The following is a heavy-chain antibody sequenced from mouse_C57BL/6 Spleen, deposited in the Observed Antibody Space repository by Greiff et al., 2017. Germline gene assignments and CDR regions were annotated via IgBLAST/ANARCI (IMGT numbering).Heavy chain of an antibody. CDR2: ISSGGDYI. D-gene: IGHD2-1*01. CDR1: GFTFSSYA. CDR3: TRELYGNYWYFDV. V-gene: IGHV5-9-1*02. Sequence: EVKLVESGGGLVKPGGSLKLSCAASGFTFSSYAMSWVRQTPEKRLEWVAYISSGGDYIYYADTVKGRFTISRDNARNTLYLQMSSLKSEDTAMYYCTRELYGNYWYFDVWGTGTTVTVSS. J-gene: IGHJ1*03.